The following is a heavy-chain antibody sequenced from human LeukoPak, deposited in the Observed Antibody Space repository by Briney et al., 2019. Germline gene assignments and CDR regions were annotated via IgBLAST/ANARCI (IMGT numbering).Heavy chain of an antibody. CDR1: GFTVSSNY. CDR2: IYSGGST. V-gene: IGHV3-53*04. J-gene: IGHJ3*02. D-gene: IGHD3-10*01. CDR3: ARVYGSGSYPAFDI. Sequence: GGSLRLSCAASGFTVSSNYMSWVRQAPGKGLEWVSVIYSGGSTYYADSVKGRFTISRHNSKNTLYLRMNSLRAEDTAVYYCARVYGSGSYPAFDIWGQGTMVTVSS.